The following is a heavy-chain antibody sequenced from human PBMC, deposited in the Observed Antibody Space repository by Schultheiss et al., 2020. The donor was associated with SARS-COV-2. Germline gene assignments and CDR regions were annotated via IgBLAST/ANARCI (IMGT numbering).Heavy chain of an antibody. CDR1: GGSFSGYY. Sequence: SETLSLTCAVYGGSFSGYYWGWIRQPPGKGLEWIGEINHSGSTKYNPSLKSRVTLSVDTSKNQFSLKLTSVTAADTAVYYCAGAGDDYFGSGSPLSFAYWGQGTLVTVSS. D-gene: IGHD3-10*01. CDR2: INHSGST. CDR3: AGAGDDYFGSGSPLSFAY. J-gene: IGHJ4*02. V-gene: IGHV4-34*01.